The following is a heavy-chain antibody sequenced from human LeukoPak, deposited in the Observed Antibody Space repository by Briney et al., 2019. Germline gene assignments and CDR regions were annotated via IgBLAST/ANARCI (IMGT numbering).Heavy chain of an antibody. V-gene: IGHV3-23*01. D-gene: IGHD3-16*02. CDR1: GFTFSSYA. CDR3: AKALLRLGELSSSLFDY. Sequence: GGSLRLSCAASGFTFSSYAMSWVRQAPGKGLEWVSTISGSGGSTYYADSVKGRFTISRDNSKNTLYLQMNSLRAEDTAVYYCAKALLRLGELSSSLFDYWGQGTLVTVSS. J-gene: IGHJ4*02. CDR2: ISGSGGST.